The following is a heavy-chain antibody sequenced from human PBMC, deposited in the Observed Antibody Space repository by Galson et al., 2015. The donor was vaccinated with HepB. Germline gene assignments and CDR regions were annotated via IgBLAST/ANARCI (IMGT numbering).Heavy chain of an antibody. D-gene: IGHD3-9*01. CDR2: ISGSGGKK. J-gene: IGHJ6*02. CDR1: GFTFSSYA. Sequence: SLRLSCAASGFTFSSYAMSWVRQAPGKGLEWVSGISGSGGKKYYADSVKGRFSISRDNSNNTLYLQMNRLSLGDTALYYCAKDPEQRFFDWSVWGHGTTVTVSS. V-gene: IGHV3-23*01. CDR3: AKDPEQRFFDWSV.